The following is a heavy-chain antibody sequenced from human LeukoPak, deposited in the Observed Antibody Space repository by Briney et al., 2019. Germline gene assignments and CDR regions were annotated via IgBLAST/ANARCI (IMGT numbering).Heavy chain of an antibody. V-gene: IGHV4-30-4*01. CDR1: GGSISSGDYY. D-gene: IGHD2-21*02. J-gene: IGHJ4*02. Sequence: SQTLSLTYTVSGGSISSGDYYWSWIRQPPGEGLEWIGYIYYSGSTYYNPSPKSRVTISVDTSKNQFSLKLSSVTAADTAVYYCARGNIVVVTAVHFDYWGQGTLVTVSS. CDR2: IYYSGST. CDR3: ARGNIVVVTAVHFDY.